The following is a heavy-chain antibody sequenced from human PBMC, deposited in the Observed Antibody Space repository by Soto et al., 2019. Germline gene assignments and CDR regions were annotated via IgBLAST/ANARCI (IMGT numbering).Heavy chain of an antibody. CDR2: ISASGGST. V-gene: IGHV3-23*01. CDR1: AFTFSSYA. J-gene: IGHJ4*02. D-gene: IGHD1-26*01. Sequence: EVQLLESGGGLVQPGGSLRLSCAASAFTFSSYAMSWVRQAPGKGLEWVSAISASGGSTYYADSVKGRFTISRDSSKNTLYLQMNSLRADDTAVYYCAKGSGNSVYNFDNWGLGTLVTVSS. CDR3: AKGSGNSVYNFDN.